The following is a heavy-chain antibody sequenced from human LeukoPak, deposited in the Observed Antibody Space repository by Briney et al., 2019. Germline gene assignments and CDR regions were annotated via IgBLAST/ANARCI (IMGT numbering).Heavy chain of an antibody. V-gene: IGHV3-30*02. CDR2: IRYDGSNK. CDR3: AKSTRAVMAMMDV. CDR1: GFTFSSYG. Sequence: PGGSLRLSCAASGFTFSSYGMHWVRQAPGKGLEWAAFIRYDGSNKYYADSVKGRFTISRDNAKNSLFLQMNSLRAEDTAVYFCAKSTRAVMAMMDVWGKGTTVTVSS. J-gene: IGHJ6*04. D-gene: IGHD3-16*01.